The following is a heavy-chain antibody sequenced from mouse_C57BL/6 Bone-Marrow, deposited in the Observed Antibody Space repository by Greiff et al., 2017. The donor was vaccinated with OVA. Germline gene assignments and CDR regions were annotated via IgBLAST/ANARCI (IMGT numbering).Heavy chain of an antibody. CDR3: ARGGFYYSNYVGWYFDV. J-gene: IGHJ1*03. CDR1: GYTFTSYW. Sequence: VQLQQPGAELVKPGASVKLSCKTSGYTFTSYWMHWVKQRPRQGLEWIGMIHPNSGSTNYNEKFKSKATLTVDKSSSTAYMQLSSLTSEDSAVYYCARGGFYYSNYVGWYFDVWGTGTTVTVSS. D-gene: IGHD2-5*01. CDR2: IHPNSGST. V-gene: IGHV1-64*01.